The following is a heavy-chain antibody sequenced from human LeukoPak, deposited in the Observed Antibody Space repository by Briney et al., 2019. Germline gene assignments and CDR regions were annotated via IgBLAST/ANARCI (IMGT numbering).Heavy chain of an antibody. CDR3: ARPVAAGTAEYFQH. D-gene: IGHD6-13*01. Sequence: SQTLSLTCTVSGGSISSGGYYWSWIRQPPGKGLEWIGYIYHSGSTYYNPSLKSRVTISVDRSKNQFSLKLSSVTAADTAVYYCARPVAAGTAEYFQHWGQGTLVTVSS. J-gene: IGHJ1*01. V-gene: IGHV4-30-2*01. CDR1: GGSISSGGYY. CDR2: IYHSGST.